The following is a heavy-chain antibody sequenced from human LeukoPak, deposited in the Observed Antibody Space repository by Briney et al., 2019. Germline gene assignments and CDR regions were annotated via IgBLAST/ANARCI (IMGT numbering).Heavy chain of an antibody. CDR3: ARNIVLMVYAIGV. Sequence: GGSLRLSCAASGFTFSSYAMHWVRQAPGKGLEWVAVISYDGSNKYYADSVKGRFTISRDNSKNTLYLQMNSLRAEDTAVYYCARNIVLMVYAIGVWGQGTLVTVSS. CDR1: GFTFSSYA. D-gene: IGHD2-8*01. CDR2: ISYDGSNK. V-gene: IGHV3-30-3*01. J-gene: IGHJ4*02.